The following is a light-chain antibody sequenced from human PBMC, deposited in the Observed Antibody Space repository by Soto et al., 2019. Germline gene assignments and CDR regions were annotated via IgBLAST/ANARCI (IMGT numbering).Light chain of an antibody. Sequence: QSVLTQPHSASGTPGQRVTISCSGGSSNIGTNAVNWYQQLPGTAPKLLIYNNNQRPSGVPDRFSGSKSGTSASLAISRLQSEDEADDYCAAWDDRLNGYIFGTRTKVTVL. CDR2: NNN. CDR3: AAWDDRLNGYI. CDR1: SSNIGTNA. J-gene: IGLJ1*01. V-gene: IGLV1-44*01.